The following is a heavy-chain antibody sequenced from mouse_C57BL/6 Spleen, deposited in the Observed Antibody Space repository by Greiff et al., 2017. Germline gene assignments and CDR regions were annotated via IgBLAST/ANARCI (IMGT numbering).Heavy chain of an antibody. J-gene: IGHJ4*01. Sequence: EVQLQQSGPGLVKPSQSLSLTCSVTGYSITSGYYWNWIRQFPGNKLEWMGYISYDGSNNYNPSLKNRISITRDTSKNQFFLKLNSVTTEDTATYYCARDVIYDGYCVGAMDYWGQGTSVTVSS. CDR3: ARDVIYDGYCVGAMDY. D-gene: IGHD2-3*01. V-gene: IGHV3-6*01. CDR2: ISYDGSN. CDR1: GYSITSGYY.